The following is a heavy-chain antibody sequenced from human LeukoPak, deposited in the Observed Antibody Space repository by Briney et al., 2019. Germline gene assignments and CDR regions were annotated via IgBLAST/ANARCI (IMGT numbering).Heavy chain of an antibody. CDR1: GDSISSSSYY. V-gene: IGHV4-39*01. J-gene: IGHJ4*02. CDR3: ARHDGYTNFDY. Sequence: SETLSLTCTVSGDSISSSSYYWGWIRQPPGKGLEWVGSTHYSGSTYYSPSLKSRATISVDTSKNQFSLKLRSVTASDTAVYYCARHDGYTNFDYWGQGTLVTVSS. CDR2: THYSGST. D-gene: IGHD5-24*01.